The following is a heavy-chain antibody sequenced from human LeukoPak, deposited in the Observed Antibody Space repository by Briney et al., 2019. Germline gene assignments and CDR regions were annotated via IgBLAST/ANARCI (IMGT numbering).Heavy chain of an antibody. CDR3: ARFPPPLFSDTAMVDY. J-gene: IGHJ4*02. Sequence: SETLSLTCTVSGGSISSYYWSWIRQPPGKGLEWIGYIYYSGSTNYNPSLKSRVTISVDTSKNQFSLKLSSVTAADTAVYYCARFPPPLFSDTAMVDYWGQGTLVTVSS. CDR2: IYYSGST. V-gene: IGHV4-59*01. D-gene: IGHD5-18*01. CDR1: GGSISSYY.